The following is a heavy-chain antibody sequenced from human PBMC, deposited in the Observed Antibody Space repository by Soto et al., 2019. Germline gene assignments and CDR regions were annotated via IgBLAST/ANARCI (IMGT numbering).Heavy chain of an antibody. CDR3: ARAATTPKYYFDY. V-gene: IGHV4-4*02. CDR2: IYHSGST. CDR1: SGSISSSNW. Sequence: PSETLSLTCAVSSGSISSSNWWSWVRQPPGKGLEWIGEIYHSGSTNYNPSLKSRVTISVDKSKNQFSLKLSSVTAADTAVYYCARAATTPKYYFDYWGQGTLVTVSS. D-gene: IGHD5-12*01. J-gene: IGHJ4*02.